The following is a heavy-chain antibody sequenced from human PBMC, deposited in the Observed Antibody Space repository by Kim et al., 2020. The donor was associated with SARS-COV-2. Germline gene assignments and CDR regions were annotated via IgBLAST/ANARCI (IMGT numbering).Heavy chain of an antibody. D-gene: IGHD5-18*01. V-gene: IGHV3-23*01. J-gene: IGHJ4*02. CDR3: AKTPGGYTYGRFYFDS. Sequence: DSGKGRFPTFRDNSKDTFYLQMNSLRAEDTAVYYCAKTPGGYTYGRFYFDSWGQGTLVTVSS.